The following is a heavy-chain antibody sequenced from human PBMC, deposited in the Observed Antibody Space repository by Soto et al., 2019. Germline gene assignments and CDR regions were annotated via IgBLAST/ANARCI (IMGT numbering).Heavy chain of an antibody. CDR1: GYTFTGYA. D-gene: IGHD3-9*01. Sequence: ASVKVSCKASGYTFTGYAMHWVRQAPGQRLEWMGWINAGNGNTKYSQKFQGRVTITRDTSASTAYMELSSLRSEDTAVYYCARNAEFGILTGYYFDYWGQGTLVTVSS. CDR2: INAGNGNT. V-gene: IGHV1-3*01. J-gene: IGHJ4*02. CDR3: ARNAEFGILTGYYFDY.